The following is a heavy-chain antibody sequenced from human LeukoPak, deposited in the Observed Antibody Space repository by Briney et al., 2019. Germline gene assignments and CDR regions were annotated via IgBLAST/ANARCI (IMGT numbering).Heavy chain of an antibody. CDR1: GGTFSSYA. D-gene: IGHD4-11*01. CDR3: ARDLWDDYRDNWFDP. J-gene: IGHJ5*02. CDR2: TIPIFGTA. V-gene: IGHV1-69*05. Sequence: SVKVSCKASGGTFSSYAISWVRQAPGQGLEWMGRTIPIFGTANYAQKFQGRVTITTDESTSTAYMELSSLRSEDTAVYYCARDLWDDYRDNWFDPWGQGTLVTVSS.